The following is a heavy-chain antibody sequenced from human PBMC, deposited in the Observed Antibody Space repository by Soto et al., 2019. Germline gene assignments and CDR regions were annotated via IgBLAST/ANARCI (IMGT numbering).Heavy chain of an antibody. CDR1: GFTFSSYS. D-gene: IGHD6-13*01. CDR3: AKDKYWSSSSWYVFDY. Sequence: GGSLRLSCAASGFTFSSYSMNWVRQAPGKGLEWVSAISGSGGSTYYADSVKGRFTISRDNSKNTLYLQMNSLRAEDTAVYYCAKDKYWSSSSWYVFDYWGQGTLVTVSS. CDR2: ISGSGGST. V-gene: IGHV3-23*01. J-gene: IGHJ4*02.